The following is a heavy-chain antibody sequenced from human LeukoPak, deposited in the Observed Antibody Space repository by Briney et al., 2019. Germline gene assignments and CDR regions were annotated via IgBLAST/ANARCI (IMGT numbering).Heavy chain of an antibody. V-gene: IGHV3-66*01. Sequence: GGSLRLSCAASGFTVSSNYMSWVRQAPGKGLEWVSVIYSGGSTYYADSVKGRFTISRDNSKNTLYLQMNSLRAEDTAVYYCARGLHVYYDILTSYYNGGPLDYWGQGTLVTVSS. CDR3: ARGLHVYYDILTSYYNGGPLDY. CDR2: IYSGGST. J-gene: IGHJ4*02. CDR1: GFTVSSNY. D-gene: IGHD3-9*01.